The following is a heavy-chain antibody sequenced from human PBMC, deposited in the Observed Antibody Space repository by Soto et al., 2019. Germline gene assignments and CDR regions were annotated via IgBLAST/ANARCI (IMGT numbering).Heavy chain of an antibody. D-gene: IGHD3-3*01. CDR3: ARDHEFWSLRKYYYYGMDV. Sequence: SQTLSLTCAISGDTVSSNIAAWNWIRQSPSRGLEWLGRTYYRSKWYNDYAVSVKSRITINPDTSKNQFSLQLNSVTPEDTAVYYCARDHEFWSLRKYYYYGMDVWGQGTTVTVSS. CDR1: GDTVSSNIAA. J-gene: IGHJ6*02. CDR2: TYYRSKWYN. V-gene: IGHV6-1*01.